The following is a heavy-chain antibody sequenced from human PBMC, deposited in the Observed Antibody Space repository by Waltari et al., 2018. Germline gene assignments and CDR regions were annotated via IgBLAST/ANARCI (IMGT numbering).Heavy chain of an antibody. CDR1: GGSFSGYY. V-gene: IGHV4-34*01. Sequence: QVQLQQWGAGLLKPSETLSLTCAVYGGSFSGYYWSWIRQPPGKGLEWMGEINHRGRTNDNPSLKSRVTIAGDTSKNQFSLKLSSVTAADTAVYYCARRAPYGDYGHNYWGQGTLVTVSS. D-gene: IGHD4-17*01. CDR3: ARRAPYGDYGHNY. CDR2: INHRGRT. J-gene: IGHJ4*02.